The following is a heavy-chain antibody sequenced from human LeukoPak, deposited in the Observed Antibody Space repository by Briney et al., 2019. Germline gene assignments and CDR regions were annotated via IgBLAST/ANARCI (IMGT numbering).Heavy chain of an antibody. CDR1: GFTLSSYW. J-gene: IGHJ4*02. V-gene: IGHV3-74*01. Sequence: PGGSLRLSCAASGFTLSSYWMHCVRQAPGKVLVWVSRIKSEGSSTNYADSVKGRFTISRDNAKNTLYLQMNSLRGEDTAVYYCARALGVNGWPPFDYWGQGTLVTVSS. CDR2: IKSEGSST. D-gene: IGHD6-19*01. CDR3: ARALGVNGWPPFDY.